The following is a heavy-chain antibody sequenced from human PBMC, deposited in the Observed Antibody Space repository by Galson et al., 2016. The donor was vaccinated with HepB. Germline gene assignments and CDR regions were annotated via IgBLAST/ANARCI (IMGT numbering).Heavy chain of an antibody. CDR1: GFTLRTYT. CDR3: TRVIRASDWRYYYYYGMDV. D-gene: IGHD3-9*01. CDR2: ISSDGNKK. V-gene: IGHV3-30*04. J-gene: IGHJ6*02. Sequence: SLRLSCAASGFTLRTYTIHWVRQAPGKGLEWVALISSDGNKKYYADSVKGRFTISRDNSKNTLSLQMNSLRAEDTAVYYCTRVIRASDWRYYYYYGMDVWGQGTTVTVSS.